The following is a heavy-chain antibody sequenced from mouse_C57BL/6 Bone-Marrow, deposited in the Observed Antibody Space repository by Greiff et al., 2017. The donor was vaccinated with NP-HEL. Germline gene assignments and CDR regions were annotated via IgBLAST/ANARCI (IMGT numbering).Heavy chain of an antibody. CDR2: INPYNGGT. D-gene: IGHD1-1*01. V-gene: IGHV1-19*01. Sequence: VQLQQSGPVLVKPGASVKMSCKASGYTFTDYYMNWVKQSHGKSLEWIGVINPYNGGTSYNQKFKGKATLTVDKSSSTAYMELNSLTSEDSAVYYCARSLSYYYGSSWYFDVWGTGTTVTVSS. CDR1: GYTFTDYY. CDR3: ARSLSYYYGSSWYFDV. J-gene: IGHJ1*03.